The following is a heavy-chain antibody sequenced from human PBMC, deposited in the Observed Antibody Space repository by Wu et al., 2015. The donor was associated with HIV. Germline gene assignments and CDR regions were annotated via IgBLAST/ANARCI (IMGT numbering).Heavy chain of an antibody. CDR2: INPNSGGT. J-gene: IGHJ6*02. CDR3: ASASYVFTVGVLSLYRTYYYYGMDV. CDR1: GYTFTGYY. D-gene: IGHD3-16*02. Sequence: QVQLVQSGAEVKKPGASVKVSCKASGYTFTGYYMHWVRQAPGQGLEWMGWINPNSGGTNYAQKFQGRVTMTRDTSISTAYMELSRLRSDDTAVYYCASASYVFTVGVLSLYRTYYYYGMDVVGTKGPRSPSP. V-gene: IGHV1-2*02.